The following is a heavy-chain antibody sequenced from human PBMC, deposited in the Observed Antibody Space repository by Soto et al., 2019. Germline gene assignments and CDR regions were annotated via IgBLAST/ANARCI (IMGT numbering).Heavy chain of an antibody. CDR2: IKPDGSEK. J-gene: IGHJ4*02. CDR3: ARAEDYDFWSGPPKYFDN. Sequence: GGSLRLACATSGFTFRSYWMTWVRQAPGKGPEWVANIKPDGSEKQYVDSVKGRFTVSRDNAKKSLDLQMNSLRVEDTAVYYCARAEDYDFWSGPPKYFDNWGQGTQVTVSS. V-gene: IGHV3-7*03. CDR1: GFTFRSYW. D-gene: IGHD3-3*01.